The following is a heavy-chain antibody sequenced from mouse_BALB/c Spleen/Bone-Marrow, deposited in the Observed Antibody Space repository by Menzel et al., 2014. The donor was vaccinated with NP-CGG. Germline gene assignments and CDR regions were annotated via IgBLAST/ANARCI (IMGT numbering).Heavy chain of an antibody. CDR1: GFNIKDTY. Sequence: EVKLQESGAELVKPGASVKLSCTASGFNIKDTYMHWVKQRPEQGLEWIGRIDPANGNTKYDPKFQGKATITADTSSNTAYLQLSSLTSEDTAVYYCASYRYAWYFGVWGAGTTVTVSS. CDR2: IDPANGNT. D-gene: IGHD2-14*01. CDR3: ASYRYAWYFGV. V-gene: IGHV14-3*02. J-gene: IGHJ1*01.